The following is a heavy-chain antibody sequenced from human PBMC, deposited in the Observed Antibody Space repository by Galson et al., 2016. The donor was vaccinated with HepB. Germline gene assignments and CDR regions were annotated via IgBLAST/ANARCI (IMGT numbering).Heavy chain of an antibody. D-gene: IGHD1-1*01. Sequence: SLRLSCAASGFVFSNFGLSWVRQAPGKGLEWVASISTRRTTYYSDSVRGRFTISRDNSNNTLYLQMNGLRAEDAAVYYCAKERLVRRIFDHWGQGTPLTVSS. V-gene: IGHV3-23*01. CDR1: GFVFSNFG. CDR2: ISTRRTT. CDR3: AKERLVRRIFDH. J-gene: IGHJ4*02.